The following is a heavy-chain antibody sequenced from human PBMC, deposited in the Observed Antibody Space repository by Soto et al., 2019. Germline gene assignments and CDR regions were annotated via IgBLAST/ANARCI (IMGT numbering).Heavy chain of an antibody. J-gene: IGHJ4*02. D-gene: IGHD3-9*01. V-gene: IGHV3-23*01. CDR1: DFTLSSYG. CDR2: ITGRDGRT. CDR3: AKDVNYDILAGYYYY. Sequence: EVQLLESGGGLVQPGGSLRLSCAASDFTLSSYGMTWVRQAPGKGLEWVSTITGRDGRTFYADSVKGRFTISRDSSKNTLYLEINSLRAEDTAIYFCAKDVNYDILAGYYYYWGQGTLVTVSS.